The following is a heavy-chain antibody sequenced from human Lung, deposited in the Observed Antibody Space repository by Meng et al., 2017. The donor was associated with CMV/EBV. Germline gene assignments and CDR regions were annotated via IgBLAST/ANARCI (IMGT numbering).Heavy chain of an antibody. D-gene: IGHD3-10*01. CDR3: ARDAHFYYGSGSYYRVGWFDP. Sequence: SVXVSXXASGYTFTGYYIHWVRQAPGQGLEWMGWINPNTGDTNYSQKFQGRVTMTRDTSIRTAYMELSSLRSDDTAVFYCARDAHFYYGSGSYYRVGWFDPWGQGTXVTVAS. CDR2: INPNTGDT. J-gene: IGHJ5*02. CDR1: GYTFTGYY. V-gene: IGHV1-2*02.